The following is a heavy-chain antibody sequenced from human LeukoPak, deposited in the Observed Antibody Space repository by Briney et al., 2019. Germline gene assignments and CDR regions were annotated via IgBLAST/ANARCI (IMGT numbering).Heavy chain of an antibody. V-gene: IGHV4-30-4*01. Sequence: SETLSLTCTVSGGSISSGDYYWSWIRQPPGKGLEWIGYIYYSGSTYYNPSLKSRVTISVDTSKNQFSLKLSSVTAADTAVYYCATRHDFWSGYYGWGQGTLVTVSS. CDR3: ATRHDFWSGYYG. J-gene: IGHJ4*02. CDR1: GGSISSGDYY. D-gene: IGHD3-3*01. CDR2: IYYSGST.